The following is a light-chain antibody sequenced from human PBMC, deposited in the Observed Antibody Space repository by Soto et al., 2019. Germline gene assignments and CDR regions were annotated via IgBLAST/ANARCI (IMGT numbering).Light chain of an antibody. CDR2: DVS. J-gene: IGLJ1*01. CDR3: SSYTISTTPYV. Sequence: QSALTQPASVSGSPGQSITISCTGTSSDVGGYNYVSWYQHHPGKAPKLMIYDVSNRPSGVSTRFSGSKSGNTASLTISGLQAEDEADYYCSSYTISTTPYVLGTGTKVTVL. V-gene: IGLV2-14*03. CDR1: SSDVGGYNY.